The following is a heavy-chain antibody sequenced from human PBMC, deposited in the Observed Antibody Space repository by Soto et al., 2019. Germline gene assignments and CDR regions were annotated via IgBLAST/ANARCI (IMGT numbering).Heavy chain of an antibody. CDR3: ARYFYDSGGYYSIFDY. D-gene: IGHD3-22*01. CDR2: ISGSGGST. CDR1: GFTFNNYA. V-gene: IGHV3-23*01. Sequence: GGSLRLSCAASGFTFNNYAMTCVRQAPGKGLEWVSGISGSGGSTWYADSVKGRLTISRDSSKNTLYLQMDSLTADDTAVYYCARYFYDSGGYYSIFDYWGQGTLVTVSS. J-gene: IGHJ4*02.